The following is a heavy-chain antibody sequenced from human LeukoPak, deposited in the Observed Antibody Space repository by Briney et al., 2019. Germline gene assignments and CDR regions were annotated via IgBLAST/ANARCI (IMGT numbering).Heavy chain of an antibody. J-gene: IGHJ4*02. CDR1: GGSISSGGYY. V-gene: IGHV4-31*03. CDR3: ARDLGGDNYETLLY. D-gene: IGHD4/OR15-4a*01. Sequence: PSETLSLTCTVSGGSISSGGYYWSWIRQHPGKGLEWIGYIHYSGSTYYNPSLKSRVTISVDTSKNQFSLKLSSVTAADTAVYYCARDLGGDNYETLLYWGQGTLVTVSS. CDR2: IHYSGST.